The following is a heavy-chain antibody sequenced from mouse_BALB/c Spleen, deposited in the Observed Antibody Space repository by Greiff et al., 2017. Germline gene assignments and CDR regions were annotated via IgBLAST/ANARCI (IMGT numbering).Heavy chain of an antibody. CDR1: GYSFTSYW. J-gene: IGHJ2*01. CDR2: IYPGNSDT. Sequence: VQLKESGTVLARPGASVKMSCKASGYSFTSYWMHWVKQRPGQGLEWIGAIYPGNSDTSYNQKFKGKAKLTAVTSASTAYMELSSLTNEDSAVYYCTRGNYRYDVGFDYWGQGTTLTVSS. CDR3: TRGNYRYDVGFDY. D-gene: IGHD2-14*01. V-gene: IGHV1-5*01.